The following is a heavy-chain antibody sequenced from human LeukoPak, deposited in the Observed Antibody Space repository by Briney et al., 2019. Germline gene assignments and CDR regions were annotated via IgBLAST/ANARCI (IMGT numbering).Heavy chain of an antibody. CDR2: INEGGNEK. J-gene: IGHJ4*02. CDR3: ARHPNSNWDY. V-gene: IGHV3-7*03. Sequence: GGSLRLSCAASGFTFRNYWMSWVRQVPGKGLEWVVSINEGGNEKNYVDSVKGRFTASRDNAQNSLYLQMNSLRVGDTAVYYCARHPNSNWDYWGQGTLVTVSS. CDR1: GFTFRNYW. D-gene: IGHD6-13*01.